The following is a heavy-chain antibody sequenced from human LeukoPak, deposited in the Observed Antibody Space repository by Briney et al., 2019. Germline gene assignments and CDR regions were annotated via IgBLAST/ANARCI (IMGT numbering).Heavy chain of an antibody. V-gene: IGHV3-74*01. CDR1: GFTFSSYW. CDR3: ARDLRTPSDTNIAIDY. D-gene: IGHD4-23*01. CDR2: IKSDGSSA. Sequence: GGSLRLSXAASGFTFSSYWMHWVRQAPGKGLVWVSRIKSDGSSASYADSVKGRFTISRDNAKNTLYLQMNSLRAEDTAVYYCARDLRTPSDTNIAIDYWGQGTLVTVSS. J-gene: IGHJ4*02.